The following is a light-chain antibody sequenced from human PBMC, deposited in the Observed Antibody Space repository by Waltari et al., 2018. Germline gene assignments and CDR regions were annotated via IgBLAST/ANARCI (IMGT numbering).Light chain of an antibody. Sequence: QTVVTQEPSLSVSPGGTVTLTCALTSGSVSTTSYATWYQQTPGQPPRTLVYKGSSRSSGVPDRFAGSVLENTAALTITGAQADDESNYYCSLYMGSGIWVFGGGTKLTVL. J-gene: IGLJ3*02. V-gene: IGLV8-61*01. CDR3: SLYMGSGIWV. CDR2: KGS. CDR1: SGSVSTTSY.